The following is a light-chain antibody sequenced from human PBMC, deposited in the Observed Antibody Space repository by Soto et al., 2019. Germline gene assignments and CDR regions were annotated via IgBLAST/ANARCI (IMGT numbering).Light chain of an antibody. CDR3: QQYNKWPAEIT. CDR1: RHVGNY. V-gene: IGKV1-33*01. Sequence: DIQMTQSPSYLSASIGDRVTITCQASRHVGNYVNWYQQKPGKAPNVLIYDASHLETGVPSRFSGSGSGTDFTFTISSLQSEDSGVYYCQQYNKWPAEITFGQGTRLEIK. J-gene: IGKJ5*01. CDR2: DAS.